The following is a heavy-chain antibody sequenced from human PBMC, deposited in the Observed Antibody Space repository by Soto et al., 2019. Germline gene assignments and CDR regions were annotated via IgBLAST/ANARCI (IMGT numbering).Heavy chain of an antibody. J-gene: IGHJ4*02. CDR2: IYSGGST. Sequence: EVQLVESGGGLVQPGGSLRLSCAASGVTVSSNYMSWVRQSPGKGLEWVSVIYSGGSTYYADSVKGRFTISRDNSKNTXXXXXXXXXXXXXXXXXXXXXXXXXXGXYFDYCGQGTLVTVSS. CDR3: XXXXXXXXGXYFDY. V-gene: IGHV3-66*01. CDR1: GVTVSSNY.